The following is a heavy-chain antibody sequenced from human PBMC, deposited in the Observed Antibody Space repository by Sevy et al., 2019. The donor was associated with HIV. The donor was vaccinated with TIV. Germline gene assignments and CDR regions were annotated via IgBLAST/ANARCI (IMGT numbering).Heavy chain of an antibody. Sequence: GGSLRLSCEVSGFTFSDYGMHWVRQAPGKGLEWLAVISYDGSDIYYPDSVEGRFTVSRDNSKNTLYLQMNSLRPEDTAVYYCSNGAGGSYWGGFDYRGQGTLVTVSS. D-gene: IGHD1-26*01. CDR3: SNGAGGSYWGGFDY. V-gene: IGHV3-30*03. CDR2: ISYDGSDI. CDR1: GFTFSDYG. J-gene: IGHJ4*02.